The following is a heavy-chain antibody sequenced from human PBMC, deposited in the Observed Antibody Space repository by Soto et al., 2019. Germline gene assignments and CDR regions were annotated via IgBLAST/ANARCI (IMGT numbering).Heavy chain of an antibody. J-gene: IGHJ4*02. Sequence: QLQLQESGPGLVKPSETLSLTCTVSGGSISSSSYYWGWIRQPPGKGLEWIGSIYYSGSTYYNPSLKSRVTRSVATSKNQCSLKLSSVTAADTAVYYCARAPIVVVPAAFHYFDYWGQGTLVTVSS. D-gene: IGHD2-2*01. CDR3: ARAPIVVVPAAFHYFDY. CDR1: GGSISSSSYY. V-gene: IGHV4-39*01. CDR2: IYYSGST.